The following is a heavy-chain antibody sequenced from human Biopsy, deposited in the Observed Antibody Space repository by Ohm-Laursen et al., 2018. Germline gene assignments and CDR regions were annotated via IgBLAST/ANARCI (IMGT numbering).Heavy chain of an antibody. CDR3: ARDSRGGHLNTALVTGKNLDS. J-gene: IGHJ4*02. D-gene: IGHD5-18*01. V-gene: IGHV4-59*01. Sequence: SETLSLTCTVSRDSISNYYWTWIRQSPGKGLEWIGYIYYTGSTNYNPSVKSRVTISVDTSKRQFSLKLNSVTAAGTAVYFCARDSRGGHLNTALVTGKNLDSWGQEILVTVSS. CDR2: IYYTGST. CDR1: RDSISNYY.